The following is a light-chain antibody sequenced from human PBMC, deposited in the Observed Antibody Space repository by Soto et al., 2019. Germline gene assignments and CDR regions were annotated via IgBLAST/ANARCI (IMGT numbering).Light chain of an antibody. CDR1: QSISSY. CDR2: AAS. CDR3: QQSYSTWT. J-gene: IGKJ1*01. Sequence: DIQMTQSAASLSASLGDRVTITCRASQSISSYLNWYQQKPGKAPKLLIYAASSLQSGVPSRFSGSASGTDSTLTISSLQPEDFATYYCQQSYSTWTFGQGTKVDIK. V-gene: IGKV1-39*01.